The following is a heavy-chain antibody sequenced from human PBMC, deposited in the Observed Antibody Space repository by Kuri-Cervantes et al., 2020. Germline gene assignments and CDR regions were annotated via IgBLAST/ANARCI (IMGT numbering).Heavy chain of an antibody. Sequence: GGSLRLSCAASGFTFSSYGMHWVRQAPGKGLEWVAVISYDGSNKYYADSVKGRFTISRDNAKNSLYLQMNSLRAEDTAVYYCARVGRSGYSYGPRAFDIWGQGTMVTVSS. V-gene: IGHV3-30*03. D-gene: IGHD5-18*01. CDR2: ISYDGSNK. CDR3: ARVGRSGYSYGPRAFDI. CDR1: GFTFSSYG. J-gene: IGHJ3*02.